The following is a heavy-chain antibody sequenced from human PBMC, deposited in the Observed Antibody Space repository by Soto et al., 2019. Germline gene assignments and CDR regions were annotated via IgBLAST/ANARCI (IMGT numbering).Heavy chain of an antibody. D-gene: IGHD5-18*01. CDR1: GGTFSSYA. CDR2: IIPIFGTA. CDR3: ARSPTQLWLPSLVNYFDY. J-gene: IGHJ4*02. Sequence: SVKVSCKASGGTFSSYAISWVRQAPGQGLEWMGGIIPIFGTANYAQKFQGKVTITADKSTSTAYMELSSLRSEDTAVYYCARSPTQLWLPSLVNYFDYWGQGTLVTVSS. V-gene: IGHV1-69*06.